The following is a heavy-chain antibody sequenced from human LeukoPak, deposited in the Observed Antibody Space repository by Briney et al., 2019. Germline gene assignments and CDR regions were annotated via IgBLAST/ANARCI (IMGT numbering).Heavy chain of an antibody. D-gene: IGHD5-18*01. V-gene: IGHV1-18*01. Sequence: ASVKVSCKASGYTFVSYGISWVRQAPGQGLEWMGWISAYNGNTNYAQNLQGRVTMTTDTSTSTAYMELSSLRSEDTAVYYCARVIRRGYSYGLGYWGQGTLVTVSS. CDR1: GYTFVSYG. CDR3: ARVIRRGYSYGLGY. CDR2: ISAYNGNT. J-gene: IGHJ4*02.